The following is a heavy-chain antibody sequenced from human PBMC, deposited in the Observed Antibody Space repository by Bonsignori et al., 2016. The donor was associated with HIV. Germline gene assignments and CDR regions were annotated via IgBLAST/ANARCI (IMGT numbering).Heavy chain of an antibody. D-gene: IGHD3-22*01. J-gene: IGHJ4*02. V-gene: IGHV3-30-3*01. CDR3: ARDDSSGYGLDY. CDR2: ISYDGSNK. Sequence: WIRQPPGKGLEWVAVISYDGSNKYYADSVKGRFTISRDNSKNTLYLQMNSLRAEDTAVHYCARDDSSGYGLDYWGQGTLVTVSS.